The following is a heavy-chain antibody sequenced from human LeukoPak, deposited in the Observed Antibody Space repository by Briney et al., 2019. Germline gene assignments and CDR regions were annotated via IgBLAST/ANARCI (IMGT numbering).Heavy chain of an antibody. Sequence: GGSLRLSCAASGFTFSDYSMNWARQAPGQGLEWVSSISSRIAYIHYTDSVKGRFNISRDNAENSLYLQMNNLRADDTAVYYCARDRSGSYPYYFDYWGQGTLVTVSS. CDR3: ARDRSGSYPYYFDY. J-gene: IGHJ4*02. D-gene: IGHD1-26*01. CDR2: ISSRIAYI. V-gene: IGHV3-21*01. CDR1: GFTFSDYS.